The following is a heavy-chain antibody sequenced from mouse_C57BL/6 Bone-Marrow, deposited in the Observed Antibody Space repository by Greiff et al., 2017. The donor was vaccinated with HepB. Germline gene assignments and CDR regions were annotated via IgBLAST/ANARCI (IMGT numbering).Heavy chain of an antibody. Sequence: EVMLVESGGDLVKPGGSLKLSCAASGFTFSSYGMSWVRQTPDKRLEWVATISSGGSYTYYPDSVKGRCTISRDNAKNTLYLQMSSLKSEDTAMYYCARQDYYGSRWWFAYWGQGTLVTVSA. CDR1: GFTFSSYG. CDR3: ARQDYYGSRWWFAY. J-gene: IGHJ3*01. D-gene: IGHD1-1*01. CDR2: ISSGGSYT. V-gene: IGHV5-6*01.